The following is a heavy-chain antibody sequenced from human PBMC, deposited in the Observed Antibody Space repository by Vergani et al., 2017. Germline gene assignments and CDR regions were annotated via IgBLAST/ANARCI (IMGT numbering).Heavy chain of an antibody. V-gene: IGHV3-48*01. D-gene: IGHD2/OR15-2a*01. CDR3: ANSVIAGNVGVAYFGMDV. CDR1: GFTFRSYS. J-gene: IGHJ6*02. Sequence: EVQLVESGGGLVQPGGSLRLSCATSGFTFRSYSMNWVRQAPGKGLEWVSYISSSSSTKYYADSVKGRFTISRDKSQNTVNLQMNSLRTEDTAVYFCANSVIAGNVGVAYFGMDVWGRGTTVTVSS. CDR2: ISSSSSTK.